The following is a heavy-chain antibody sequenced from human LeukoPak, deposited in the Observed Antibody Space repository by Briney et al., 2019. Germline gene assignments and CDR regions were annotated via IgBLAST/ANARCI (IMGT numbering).Heavy chain of an antibody. J-gene: IGHJ3*02. CDR1: GFTFDDYA. V-gene: IGHV3-9*01. D-gene: IGHD3-22*01. CDR2: ISWNSGSI. Sequence: GGSLRLSCAASGFTFDDYAMHWVRQAPGKGLEWVSGISWNSGSIGYADSVKGRFTISRDNAKNSLYLQMNSLRAEDTASYYCAKGIDSSGYDAFDIWGQGTMVTVSS. CDR3: AKGIDSSGYDAFDI.